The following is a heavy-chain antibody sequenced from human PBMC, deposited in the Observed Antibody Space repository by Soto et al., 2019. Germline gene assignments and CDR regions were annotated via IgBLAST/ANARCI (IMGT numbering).Heavy chain of an antibody. J-gene: IGHJ6*02. V-gene: IGHV3-21*01. CDR3: ARDSGAYSYGRYYYYYGMDV. CDR1: GFTFSSYS. Sequence: GGSLRLSCAASGFTFSSYSMNWVRQAPGKGLEWVSSISSSSSYIYYADSVKGRFTISRDNAKNSLYLQMNSLRAEDTAVYYCARDSGAYSYGRYYYYYGMDVWGQGTTVTVSS. D-gene: IGHD5-18*01. CDR2: ISSSSSYI.